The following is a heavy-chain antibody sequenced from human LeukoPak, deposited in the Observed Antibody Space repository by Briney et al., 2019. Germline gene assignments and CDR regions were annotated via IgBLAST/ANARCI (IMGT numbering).Heavy chain of an antibody. D-gene: IGHD6-19*01. CDR2: INPNSGGT. Sequence: ASVKVSCKASGYTFTGYYMHWVRQAPGQGLEWMGWINPNSGGTNYAQKFQGRVTMTRDTSISTAYMELSRLRSDDTAVYYCARDPAISGWYREHPFDYWGQGTLVTVSS. V-gene: IGHV1-2*02. CDR3: ARDPAISGWYREHPFDY. J-gene: IGHJ4*02. CDR1: GYTFTGYY.